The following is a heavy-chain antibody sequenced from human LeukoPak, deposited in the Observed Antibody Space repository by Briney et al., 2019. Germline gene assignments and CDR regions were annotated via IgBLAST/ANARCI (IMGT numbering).Heavy chain of an antibody. V-gene: IGHV4-34*01. CDR1: GGSFSGYY. J-gene: IGHJ5*02. Sequence: SETLSLTCAVYGGSFSGYYWSWIRQPPGKGLEWIGKINHSGSTNYNPSLKSRVTISVDTSKNQFSLKLSSVTAADTAVYYCARGGYYDYVWGSYRPNWFDPWGQGTLVTVSS. CDR3: ARGGYYDYVWGSYRPNWFDP. CDR2: INHSGST. D-gene: IGHD3-16*02.